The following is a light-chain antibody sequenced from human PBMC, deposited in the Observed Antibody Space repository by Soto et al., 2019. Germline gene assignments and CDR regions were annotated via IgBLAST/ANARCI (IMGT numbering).Light chain of an antibody. CDR1: SSDVGGYNY. CDR2: EVT. CDR3: TSFAGNTGWV. V-gene: IGLV2-8*01. Sequence: QSALTQPPSASGSPGQSVTIPCTGSSSDVGGYNYVSWYQQHPGKAPKLIIYEVTKRPSGVPARFSGSKSANTASLTVSGLQVDDEADYYCTSFAGNTGWVFGGGTKLTVL. J-gene: IGLJ3*02.